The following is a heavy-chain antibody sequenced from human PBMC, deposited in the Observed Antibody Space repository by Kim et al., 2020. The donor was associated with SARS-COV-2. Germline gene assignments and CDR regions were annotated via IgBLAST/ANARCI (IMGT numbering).Heavy chain of an antibody. CDR1: GFTFSSYE. D-gene: IGHD5-12*01. V-gene: IGHV3-48*03. J-gene: IGHJ3*02. CDR2: ISSSGTTK. Sequence: GGSLRLSCAASGFTFSSYEMNWVRQAPGKALEWVSYISSSGTTKYYGDSVKGRFTISRDNAKNSLYLQMNSLRVEDTAVYYCARYSGYDGGLDAFDIWGQGTLVTVSS. CDR3: ARYSGYDGGLDAFDI.